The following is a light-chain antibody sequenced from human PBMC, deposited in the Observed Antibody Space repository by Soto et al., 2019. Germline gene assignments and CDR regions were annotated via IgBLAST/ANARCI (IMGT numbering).Light chain of an antibody. CDR1: QSISSY. CDR2: AAS. J-gene: IGKJ1*01. V-gene: IGKV1-39*01. Sequence: DIPMTQSPSSLSASVGDRVTITCRASQSISSYLNWYQQKPGKAPKLLIYAASSLQSGVPSRFSGSGSGTDFSLTISSLQPEDFAIYYCQQYNSVPWTFGQGTKVEIK. CDR3: QQYNSVPWT.